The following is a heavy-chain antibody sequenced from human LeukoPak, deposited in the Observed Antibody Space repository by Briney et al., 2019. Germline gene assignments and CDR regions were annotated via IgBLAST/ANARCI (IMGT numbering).Heavy chain of an antibody. CDR3: ARDRGIFGVVTLEYFQH. CDR2: ISAYNGNT. Sequence: ASVKVSCKASGYTFTSYAMNWVRQAPGQGLEWMGWISAYNGNTNYAQKLQGRVTMTTDTSTSTAYMELRSLRSDDTAVYYCARDRGIFGVVTLEYFQHWGQGTLVTVSS. CDR1: GYTFTSYA. J-gene: IGHJ1*01. D-gene: IGHD3-3*01. V-gene: IGHV1-18*01.